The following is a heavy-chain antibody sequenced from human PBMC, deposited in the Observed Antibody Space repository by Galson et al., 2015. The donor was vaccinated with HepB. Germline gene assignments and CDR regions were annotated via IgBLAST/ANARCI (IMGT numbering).Heavy chain of an antibody. CDR1: GYTFTSNG. J-gene: IGHJ6*02. CDR2: ISPNNGNT. Sequence: SVKVSCKASGYTFTSNGITWVRQAPGQGLEWMGWISPNNGNTNYAQKLRGRVTMTTDTFTSTAYVELRSLESDDTAVYYCARGGMGGMDVWGQGTTVTVSS. V-gene: IGHV1-18*04. D-gene: IGHD3-16*01. CDR3: ARGGMGGMDV.